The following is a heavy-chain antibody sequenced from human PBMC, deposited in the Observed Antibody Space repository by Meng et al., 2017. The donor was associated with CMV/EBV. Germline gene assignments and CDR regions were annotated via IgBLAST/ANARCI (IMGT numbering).Heavy chain of an antibody. Sequence: SGPTLVKPTKTLTLTCTVSGFSLSNARMGVSWIRQPPGKALEWLAHIFSNDEESYSTSLKSRLTISKDTSKSQVVLTMTNMDPVDTATYYCASGQLLQIGEYWGQGTLVTVSS. CDR1: GFSLSNARMG. CDR3: ASGQLLQIGEY. V-gene: IGHV2-26*01. J-gene: IGHJ4*02. CDR2: IFSNDEE. D-gene: IGHD2-2*01.